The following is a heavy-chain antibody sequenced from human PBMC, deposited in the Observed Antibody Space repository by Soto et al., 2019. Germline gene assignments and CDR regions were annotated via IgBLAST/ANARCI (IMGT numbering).Heavy chain of an antibody. D-gene: IGHD2-2*01. CDR1: GYSFMKYG. CDR3: APEASVLIPAAQPSRFDS. CDR2: ISPYSGNT. V-gene: IGHV1-18*01. J-gene: IGHJ4*02. Sequence: ASVKVSCKGFGYSFMKYGINWVRQAPGQGLEWVGWISPYSGNTHSAQKFHGRLTLTTDTAASTAYMELRILRSADTALYYCAPEASVLIPAAQPSRFDSWGQGTLVTVSS.